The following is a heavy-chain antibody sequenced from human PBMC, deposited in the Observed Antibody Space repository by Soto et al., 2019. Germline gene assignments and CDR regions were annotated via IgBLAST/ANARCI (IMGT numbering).Heavy chain of an antibody. J-gene: IGHJ4*02. Sequence: GGSLRLSCAASGFTFGSSWMSWVRQAPGKGLEWVGNIKDDGSEKRYVASVKGRFTISRDNAKSSLYLQMNSLSAEDTALYYCARQVNGWDRPHQDWGQGTRVTVSS. CDR3: ARQVNGWDRPHQD. CDR1: GFTFGSSW. V-gene: IGHV3-7*01. D-gene: IGHD6-19*01. CDR2: IKDDGSEK.